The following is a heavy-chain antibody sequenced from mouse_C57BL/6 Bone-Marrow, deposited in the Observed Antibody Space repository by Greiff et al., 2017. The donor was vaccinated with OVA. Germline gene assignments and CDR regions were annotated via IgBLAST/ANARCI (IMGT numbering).Heavy chain of an antibody. Sequence: VQLQQSGPELVKPGASVKISCKASGYTFTDYYMNWVKQSHGKSLEWIGDINPNNGGTSYNQKFKGKATLTVDKSSSTAYMELRSLTSEDSAVYYCARRDYSLFDYWGQGTTLTVSS. CDR1: GYTFTDYY. V-gene: IGHV1-26*01. CDR3: ARRDYSLFDY. CDR2: INPNNGGT. D-gene: IGHD1-1*01. J-gene: IGHJ2*01.